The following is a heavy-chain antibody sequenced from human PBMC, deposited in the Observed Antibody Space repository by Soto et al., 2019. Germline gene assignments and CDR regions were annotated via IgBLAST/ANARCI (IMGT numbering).Heavy chain of an antibody. D-gene: IGHD5-12*01. Sequence: QVQLQESGPGLVKPSETLSLTCTVSGGSFRGYYWSWIRQPPGKGLEYLGNIYFTGSTNYNPSLTSRVTISFDTSNDHFSLRLTSVTAADTAIYYCARGDGYSGYSVWHFDNWGQGILVTVSS. J-gene: IGHJ4*02. CDR2: IYFTGST. V-gene: IGHV4-59*01. CDR3: ARGDGYSGYSVWHFDN. CDR1: GGSFRGYY.